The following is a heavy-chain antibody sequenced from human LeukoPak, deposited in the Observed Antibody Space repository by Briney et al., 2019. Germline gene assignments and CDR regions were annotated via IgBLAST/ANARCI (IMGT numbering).Heavy chain of an antibody. CDR1: GGSISSYY. D-gene: IGHD6-6*01. V-gene: IGHV4-59*01. Sequence: PSETLSLTCTVSGGSISSYYWSWIRQPPGKGLEWIGYIYYSGSTNYNPSLKSRVTISVDTSKNQFSLKLSSVTAADTAVYYCARVDPDSSSTLEVFDYWGRGTLVTVS. CDR3: ARVDPDSSSTLEVFDY. J-gene: IGHJ4*02. CDR2: IYYSGST.